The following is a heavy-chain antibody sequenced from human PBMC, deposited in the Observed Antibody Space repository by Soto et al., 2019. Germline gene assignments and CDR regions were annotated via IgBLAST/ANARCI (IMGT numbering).Heavy chain of an antibody. Sequence: GGSLRLSCAASGFTFSSYAMSWVRQAPGKGLGWVSDISGSGGSTYYADSVKGRFTISRDNSKNTLYLQMNSLRAEDTAVYYCAKQGAPAVDFDIWGQGTMVTVSS. V-gene: IGHV3-23*01. J-gene: IGHJ3*02. CDR2: ISGSGGST. CDR3: AKQGAPAVDFDI. CDR1: GFTFSSYA. D-gene: IGHD2-15*01.